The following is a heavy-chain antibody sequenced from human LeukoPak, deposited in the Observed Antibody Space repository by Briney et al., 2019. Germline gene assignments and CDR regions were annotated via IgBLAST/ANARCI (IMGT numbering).Heavy chain of an antibody. D-gene: IGHD6-19*01. J-gene: IGHJ3*02. CDR2: ISSSSSYI. Sequence: GSLRLSCAASGFTFSTYAMNWVRQAPGKGLEWVSSISSSSSYIYYADSVKGRFTISRDNAKNSLYLQMNSLRAEDTAVYYCAGVSSGCCAFDIWGQGTMVTVSS. V-gene: IGHV3-21*01. CDR1: GFTFSTYA. CDR3: AGVSSGCCAFDI.